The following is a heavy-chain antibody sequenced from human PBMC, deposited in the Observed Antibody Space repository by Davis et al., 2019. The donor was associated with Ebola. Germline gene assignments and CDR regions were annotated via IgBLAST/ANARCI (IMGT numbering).Heavy chain of an antibody. CDR2: IDPSGGHA. D-gene: IGHD1-1*01. CDR1: GYTFSSYF. Sequence: ASVKVSCKASGYTFSSYFMHWVRQAPGQGLEWMGIIDPSGGHATHAQKFQGRVIMTSDTATTTAYMEVGSLRSDDTAVYYCARAQFPTTSDHWGQGTLVTVSS. J-gene: IGHJ4*02. V-gene: IGHV1-46*01. CDR3: ARAQFPTTSDH.